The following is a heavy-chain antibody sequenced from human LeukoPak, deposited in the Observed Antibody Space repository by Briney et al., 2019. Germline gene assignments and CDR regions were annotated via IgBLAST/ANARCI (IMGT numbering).Heavy chain of an antibody. CDR1: GYSMSSGYY. CDR2: IYHSGIT. D-gene: IGHD6-13*01. Sequence: SETLSLTCTVSGYSMSSGYYWGWIRQPPGKGLEWIGEIYHSGITNYIPSLKSRVTISVDKSKNQFSLKLSSVTAADTAVYYCAREGGGIAAGGTSYGYFDYWGQGTLVTVSS. CDR3: AREGGGIAAGGTSYGYFDY. V-gene: IGHV4-38-2*02. J-gene: IGHJ4*02.